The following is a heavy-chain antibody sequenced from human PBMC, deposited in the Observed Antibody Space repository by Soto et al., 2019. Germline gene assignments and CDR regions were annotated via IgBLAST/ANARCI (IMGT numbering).Heavy chain of an antibody. CDR3: ARATSYCSGGSCYPPFRYNWFDP. D-gene: IGHD2-15*01. Sequence: SETLSLTCTVSGCSISSGGYYWSWIRQHPGKGLEWIGYIYYSGSTYYNPSLKSRVTISVDTSKNQFSLKLSSVTAADTAVYYCARATSYCSGGSCYPPFRYNWFDPWGQGTLVTVSS. CDR1: GCSISSGGYY. V-gene: IGHV4-31*03. J-gene: IGHJ5*02. CDR2: IYYSGST.